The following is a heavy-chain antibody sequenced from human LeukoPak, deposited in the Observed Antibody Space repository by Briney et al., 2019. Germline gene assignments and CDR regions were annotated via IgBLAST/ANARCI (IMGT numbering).Heavy chain of an antibody. D-gene: IGHD1-26*01. CDR1: GGSISSYY. J-gene: IGHJ4*02. Sequence: SETLSLTCTVSGGSISSYYWSWIRQPPGKGLEWLGYIYYSGSTNYNPSLKSRVTISVDTSKNQFSLKLSSVTAADTAVYYCARTAIGGELIPAYYFDYWGQGTLVTVSS. V-gene: IGHV4-59*01. CDR3: ARTAIGGELIPAYYFDY. CDR2: IYYSGST.